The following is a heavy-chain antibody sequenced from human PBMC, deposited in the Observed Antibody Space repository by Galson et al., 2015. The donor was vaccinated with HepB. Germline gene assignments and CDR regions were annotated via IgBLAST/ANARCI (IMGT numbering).Heavy chain of an antibody. CDR3: AKDTRARITMVRGAPFS. J-gene: IGHJ5*02. CDR2: IRYDGSNK. Sequence: SLRLSCAASGFTFSSYGMHWVCQAPGKGLEWVAFIRYDGSNKYYADSVKGRFTISRDNSKNTLYLQMNSLRAEDTAVYYCAKDTRARITMVRGAPFSWGQGTLVTVSS. V-gene: IGHV3-30*02. CDR1: GFTFSSYG. D-gene: IGHD3-10*01.